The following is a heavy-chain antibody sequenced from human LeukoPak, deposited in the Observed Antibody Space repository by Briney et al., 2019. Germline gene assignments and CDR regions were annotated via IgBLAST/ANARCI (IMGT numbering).Heavy chain of an antibody. J-gene: IGHJ4*02. CDR1: GGSISSSSYY. D-gene: IGHD1-1*01. V-gene: IGHV4-39*01. CDR3: ARQVGTAGQEYFDY. Sequence: SETLSLTCIVSGGSISSSSYYWGWIRQPPGKGLEWIGSIYYSGRTYYNPSLKSRVTISVDTSKNQFSLKLSSVTAADTAVYYCARQVGTAGQEYFDYWGQGTLVTVSS. CDR2: IYYSGRT.